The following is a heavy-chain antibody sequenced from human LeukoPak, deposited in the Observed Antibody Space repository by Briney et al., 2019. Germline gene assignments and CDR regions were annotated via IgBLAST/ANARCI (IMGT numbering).Heavy chain of an antibody. Sequence: GESLKISCKGSGYSSTSYWISWVRQMPGKGLEWMGRIDPSDSYTNYSPSSQGHVTVSADKSISTAYLQWSSLKASDTAMYYCARGCSGGSCYSFYYYYGMDVWGQGTTVTVSS. D-gene: IGHD2-15*01. CDR1: GYSSTSYW. CDR3: ARGCSGGSCYSFYYYYGMDV. J-gene: IGHJ6*02. CDR2: IDPSDSYT. V-gene: IGHV5-10-1*01.